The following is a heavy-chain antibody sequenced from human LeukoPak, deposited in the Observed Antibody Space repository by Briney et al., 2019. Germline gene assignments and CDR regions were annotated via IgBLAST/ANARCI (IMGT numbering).Heavy chain of an antibody. V-gene: IGHV1-18*01. Sequence: ASVKVSCKASGGTFSSYAISWVRQAPGHGVEGMGWVSPYNGDTKYAQKLQDRVTLTTDTSTSTAYMELRSLRSDDTAVYYCARVGRWLRAFDIWGQGTVITVSS. CDR2: VSPYNGDT. CDR3: ARVGRWLRAFDI. D-gene: IGHD5-12*01. J-gene: IGHJ3*02. CDR1: GGTFSSYA.